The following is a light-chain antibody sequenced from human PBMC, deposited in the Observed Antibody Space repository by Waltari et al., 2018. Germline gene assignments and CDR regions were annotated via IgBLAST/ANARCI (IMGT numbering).Light chain of an antibody. CDR2: TAS. J-gene: IGKJ4*01. CDR3: QHYNSVSLS. V-gene: IGKV1-5*03. CDR1: QSISSW. Sequence: DIQMTQSPSTLSASVGDRVTITCRASQSISSWLACYQKKPGKAPNLLIYTASILQSGVPSRFSVSGSGTEFTLTISSLQPDDFSTYYCQHYNSVSLSFCGGTKVEIK.